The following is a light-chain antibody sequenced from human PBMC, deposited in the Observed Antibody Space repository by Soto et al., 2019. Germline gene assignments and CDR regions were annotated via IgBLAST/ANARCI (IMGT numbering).Light chain of an antibody. CDR2: AAS. V-gene: IGKV1-39*01. CDR3: QQTFTTPT. Sequence: DIQMTQSPSSLSASVGDTVTITCRASQDITSYLYWYQQKPGKAPNLLIFAASSLQTGAPSRFSGSGSGTDFTLTISSLQPEDFATYFCQQTFTTPTFGPGTTVDI. J-gene: IGKJ3*01. CDR1: QDITSY.